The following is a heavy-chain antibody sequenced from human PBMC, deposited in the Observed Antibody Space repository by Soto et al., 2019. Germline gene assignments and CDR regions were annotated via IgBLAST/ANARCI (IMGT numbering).Heavy chain of an antibody. CDR2: IIPIFGTA. CDR3: ARARYFDWLLYAFDI. CDR1: GGTFSIYS. Sequence: EASLKGSCKAYGGTFSIYSISWVRQAPGQGLEWMGGIIPIFGTANYAQKLQGRVTITADESTSTAYMELSSLRSEDTAVYYCARARYFDWLLYAFDIWGQGTMVTVSS. J-gene: IGHJ3*02. D-gene: IGHD3-9*01. V-gene: IGHV1-69*13.